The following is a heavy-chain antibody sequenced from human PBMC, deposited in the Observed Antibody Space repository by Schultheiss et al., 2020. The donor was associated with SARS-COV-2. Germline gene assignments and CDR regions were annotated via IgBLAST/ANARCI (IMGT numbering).Heavy chain of an antibody. J-gene: IGHJ4*02. CDR3: AKDSYYDSSGYYPSRS. V-gene: IGHV3-21*01. Sequence: GESLKISCAAFGFSVSSNYMSWVRQAPGKGLEWVSSISSSSSYIYYADSVKGRFTISRDNSKNTLYLQMNSLRAEDTAVYYCAKDSYYDSSGYYPSRSWGQGTLVTVSS. CDR2: ISSSSSYI. D-gene: IGHD3-22*01. CDR1: GFSVSSNY.